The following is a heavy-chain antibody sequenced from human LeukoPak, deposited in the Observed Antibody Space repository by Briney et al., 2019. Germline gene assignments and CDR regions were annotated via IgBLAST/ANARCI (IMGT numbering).Heavy chain of an antibody. J-gene: IGHJ4*02. D-gene: IGHD3-22*01. Sequence: PGESLRLPCAASGFTFNNYAMSWVRQAPGKGLEWVSGVTPGGNIPYYADSVKGRFTISRDNSNNTLYLQMGSLRAADTALYYCAKDIWLVSSGFQTFDLWGQGTLVTVSS. CDR2: VTPGGNIP. V-gene: IGHV3-23*01. CDR3: AKDIWLVSSGFQTFDL. CDR1: GFTFNNYA.